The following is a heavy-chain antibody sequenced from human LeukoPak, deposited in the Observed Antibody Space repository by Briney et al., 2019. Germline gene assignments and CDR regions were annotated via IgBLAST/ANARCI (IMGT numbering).Heavy chain of an antibody. J-gene: IGHJ6*03. CDR3: ARGRYSGYDLALYYYYYMDV. D-gene: IGHD5-12*01. Sequence: GASVKVSCKACGYTFTSYAMHWVRQAPGQGLEWMGWINAGNGNTKYSQEFQGRVTMTRNTSISTAYMELSSLRSEDTAVYYCARGRYSGYDLALYYYYYMDVWGKGTTVTISS. CDR2: INAGNGNT. CDR1: GYTFTSYA. V-gene: IGHV1-3*03.